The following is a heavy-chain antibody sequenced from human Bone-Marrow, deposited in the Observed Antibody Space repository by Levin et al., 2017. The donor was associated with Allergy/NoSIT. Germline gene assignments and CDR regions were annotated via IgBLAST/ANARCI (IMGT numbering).Heavy chain of an antibody. D-gene: IGHD3-9*01. J-gene: IGHJ4*02. V-gene: IGHV3-48*04. CDR2: ISSSSNTI. CDR1: GFTFSTLG. CDR3: ARIVKDALLTGSYKFPPRTPRYDY. Sequence: GESLKISCAASGFTFSTLGMNWVRQAPGKGLEWVSYISSSSNTIYYADSVKGRFTISRDNAKNSLYLQMNSLRAEDTAVYYCARIVKDALLTGSYKFPPRTPRYDYWGQGTLVTVSS.